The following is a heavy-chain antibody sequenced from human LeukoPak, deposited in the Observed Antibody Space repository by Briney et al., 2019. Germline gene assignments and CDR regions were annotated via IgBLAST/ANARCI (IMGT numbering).Heavy chain of an antibody. CDR2: SYYSGTT. CDR3: ARQVSDYFYYYIDV. CDR1: GGSISSSSYY. Sequence: SETLSLTCSVSGGSISSSSYYWNWIRQPPGKGLEWVGSSYYSGTTYYNSSLKSRVTISEDTSKNRFSLMLTSVTAADTAVYYCARQVSDYFYYYIDVWGEGTTVIVSS. J-gene: IGHJ6*03. V-gene: IGHV4-39*01.